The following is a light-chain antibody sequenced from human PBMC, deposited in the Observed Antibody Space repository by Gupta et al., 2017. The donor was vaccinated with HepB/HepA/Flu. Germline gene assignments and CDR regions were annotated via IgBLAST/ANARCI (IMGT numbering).Light chain of an antibody. V-gene: IGLV10-54*01. Sequence: QAGLTQPPAVSNDLRQTGTLTCTGHVNNVGNQGAVWPQQHQGHPPKLLSYRNNTRPSGVSGRFSASRSVNTASLTITGIRPEAEDDYFYSALDSSLNVVLFGGGTKLTVL. CDR3: SALDSSLNVVL. J-gene: IGLJ2*01. CDR2: RNN. CDR1: VNNVGNQG.